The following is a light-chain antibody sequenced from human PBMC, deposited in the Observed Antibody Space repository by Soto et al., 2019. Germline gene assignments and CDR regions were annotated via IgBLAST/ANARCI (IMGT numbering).Light chain of an antibody. CDR3: QQYGGSPRT. CDR2: DAS. V-gene: IGKV3-20*01. CDR1: PSVSSSS. J-gene: IGKJ1*01. Sequence: EVVLTQSPATLSLSPCERATLSCRASPSVSSSSLAWYQQKRGQAPRLLTHDASSRATGIPDRFSGSGSGTDFTLTISRLEPEDFAVYYCQQYGGSPRTFGQGT.